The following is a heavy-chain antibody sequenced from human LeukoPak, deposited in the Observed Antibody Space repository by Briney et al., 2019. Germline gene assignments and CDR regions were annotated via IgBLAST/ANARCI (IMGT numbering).Heavy chain of an antibody. Sequence: GASVKVSCKASGGTFSSYAISWVRQAPGQGLEWMGRIIPIFGIANYAQKFQGRVTITADKSTSTAYMELSSLRSEDTAVYYCARETVTTDYYVWTSGAKGPRSPSP. J-gene: IGHJ6*02. CDR1: GGTFSSYA. CDR3: ARETVTTDYYVWTS. CDR2: IIPIFGIA. V-gene: IGHV1-69*04. D-gene: IGHD4-17*01.